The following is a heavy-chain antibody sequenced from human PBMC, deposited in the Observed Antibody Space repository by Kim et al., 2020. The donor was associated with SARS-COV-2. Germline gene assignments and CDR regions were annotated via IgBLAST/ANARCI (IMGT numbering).Heavy chain of an antibody. CDR2: ST. V-gene: IGHV3-53*01. J-gene: IGHJ6*02. CDR3: AFMVRGRMDV. D-gene: IGHD3-10*01. Sequence: STYYAESGKGRFTISRDNSKNTLYLQMNSLRAEDTAVYYCAFMVRGRMDVWGQGTTVTVSS.